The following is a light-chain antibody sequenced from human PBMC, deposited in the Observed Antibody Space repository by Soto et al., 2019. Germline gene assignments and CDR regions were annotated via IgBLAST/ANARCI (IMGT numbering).Light chain of an antibody. CDR2: EVS. V-gene: IGLV2-8*01. CDR1: SSDVGGYNF. CDR3: CSYAGSNNLVV. Sequence: QSVLTQPPSASGSPGQSVTISCTGTSSDVGGYNFVSWYQQHPGKAPKLMIYEVSKRPSGVPDRFSGSKPGNTASLTVSGLQAEDEGDYYCCSYAGSNNLVVFGTGTKVTVL. J-gene: IGLJ1*01.